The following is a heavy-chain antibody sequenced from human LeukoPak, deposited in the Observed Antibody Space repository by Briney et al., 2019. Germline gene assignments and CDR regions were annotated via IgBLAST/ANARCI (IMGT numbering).Heavy chain of an antibody. CDR3: ARDLLFFWSGYCDY. J-gene: IGHJ4*02. D-gene: IGHD3-3*01. Sequence: ASVKVSCKASGYTFTGYYMHWVRQAPGQGLEWMGWINPNSGDTNYAQKFQGRVTMTRDTSISTAYMELSRLRSDDTAVYYCARDLLFFWSGYCDYWGQGTLVTVSS. CDR1: GYTFTGYY. V-gene: IGHV1-2*02. CDR2: INPNSGDT.